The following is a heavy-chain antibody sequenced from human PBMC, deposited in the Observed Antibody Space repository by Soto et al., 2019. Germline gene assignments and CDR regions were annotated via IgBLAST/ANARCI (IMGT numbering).Heavy chain of an antibody. V-gene: IGHV1-69*13. Sequence: ASVKVSCKASGGTFSSYAISWVRQAPGQGLEWMGGIIPIFGTANYAQKFQGRVAITADESTSTAYMELSSLRSEDTAVYYCARDSTAVAGTYYYYYGMDVWGQGTTVTVSS. CDR3: ARDSTAVAGTYYYYYGMDV. CDR2: IIPIFGTA. J-gene: IGHJ6*02. CDR1: GGTFSSYA. D-gene: IGHD6-19*01.